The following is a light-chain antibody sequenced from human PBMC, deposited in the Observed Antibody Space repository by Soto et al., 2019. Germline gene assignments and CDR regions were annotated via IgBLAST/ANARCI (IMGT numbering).Light chain of an antibody. V-gene: IGKV1-5*01. CDR1: QSITTW. CDR2: DAS. CDR3: LQYHSFYT. Sequence: DIQMTQSPSTLSASVGDRVSITCRTSQSITTWLAWYQQKPGKAPKVLIYDASSLERGVPSRFSGSGSETEFTLTINSLQPEDFATYYCLQYHSFYTFGQGTKLEMK. J-gene: IGKJ2*01.